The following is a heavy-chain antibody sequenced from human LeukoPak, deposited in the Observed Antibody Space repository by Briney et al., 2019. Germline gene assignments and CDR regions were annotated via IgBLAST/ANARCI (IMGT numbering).Heavy chain of an antibody. CDR2: ISYDGSNK. V-gene: IGHV3-30-3*01. CDR3: ATALSLRFLEWGEADAFDI. J-gene: IGHJ3*02. CDR1: GFTFSSYA. Sequence: GSLRLSCAASGFTFSSYAMHWVRQAPGKGLEWVAVISYDGSNKYYADSVKGRFTISRDNSKNTLYLQMNSLRAEDTAVYYCATALSLRFLEWGEADAFDIWGQGTMVTVSS. D-gene: IGHD3-3*01.